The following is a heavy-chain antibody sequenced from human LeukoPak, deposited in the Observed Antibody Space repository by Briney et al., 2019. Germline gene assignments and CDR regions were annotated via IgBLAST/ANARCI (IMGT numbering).Heavy chain of an antibody. D-gene: IGHD1-26*01. V-gene: IGHV4-39*07. CDR2: IYYSGST. J-gene: IGHJ4*02. CDR3: ARVVYCGSYGLFDY. CDR1: GGSISSSSYY. Sequence: SETLSLTCTVSGGSISSSSYYWGWIRQPPGKGLEWIGSIYYSGSTYYNPSLKSRVTISVDTSNNQFSLKLSSVTAADTAVYYCARVVYCGSYGLFDYWGQGTLVTVSP.